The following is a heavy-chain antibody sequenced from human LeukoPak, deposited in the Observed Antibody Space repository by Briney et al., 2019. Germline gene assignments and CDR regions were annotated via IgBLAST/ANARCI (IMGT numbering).Heavy chain of an antibody. D-gene: IGHD6-6*01. CDR2: ISGSGGST. J-gene: IGHJ6*03. CDR1: GFTFSSYA. V-gene: IGHV3-23*01. Sequence: GGSLRLSCAASGFTFSSYAMSWVRQAPGKGLEWVSAISGSGGSTYYADSVKGRFTISRDNSKNTLYLQMNSLRAEDTAVYYCAKDWYSSSSGYYYMDVWGKGTTVTVSS. CDR3: AKDWYSSSSGYYYMDV.